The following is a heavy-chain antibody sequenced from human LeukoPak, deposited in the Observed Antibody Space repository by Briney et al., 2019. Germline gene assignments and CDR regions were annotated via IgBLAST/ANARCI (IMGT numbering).Heavy chain of an antibody. J-gene: IGHJ4*02. Sequence: PSETLSLTCAVSGGSISSHYWSWIRQPPGKGPEWIGFIYYSGTTKYNLSLKSRVTISADTSKNQFSLKLSSVTAADTAVYYCARQADDSSSSLVYFDYWGQGTLVTVSS. CDR2: IYYSGTT. D-gene: IGHD6-6*01. CDR1: GGSISSHY. CDR3: ARQADDSSSSLVYFDY. V-gene: IGHV4-59*08.